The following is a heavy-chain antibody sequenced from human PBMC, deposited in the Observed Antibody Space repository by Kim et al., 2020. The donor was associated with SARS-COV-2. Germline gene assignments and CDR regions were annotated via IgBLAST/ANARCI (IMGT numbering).Heavy chain of an antibody. J-gene: IGHJ1*01. V-gene: IGHV1-46*01. CDR3: ARGPYYYDSSGYYRRDEYFQH. D-gene: IGHD3-22*01. Sequence: ASVKVSCKASGYTFTSYYMHWVRQAPGQGLEWMGIINPSGGSTSYAQKFQGRVTMTRDTSTSTVYMELSSLRSEDTAVYYCARGPYYYDSSGYYRRDEYFQHWGQGTLVTVSS. CDR2: INPSGGST. CDR1: GYTFTSYY.